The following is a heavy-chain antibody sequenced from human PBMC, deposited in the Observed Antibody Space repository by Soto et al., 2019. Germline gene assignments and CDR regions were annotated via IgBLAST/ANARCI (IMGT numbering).Heavy chain of an antibody. CDR1: SGSISSYY. V-gene: IGHV4-59*01. CDR2: IYYSGNT. Sequence: PSETLSLTCTVSSGSISSYYWNWIRQPPGKGLEWIGSIYYSGNTNYSPSLKSRVTISVDTSKKQFSLKLTSVTAADTAMYYCARGYCSSTSCYEFDYWGQGTLVTV. D-gene: IGHD2-2*01. J-gene: IGHJ4*02. CDR3: ARGYCSSTSCYEFDY.